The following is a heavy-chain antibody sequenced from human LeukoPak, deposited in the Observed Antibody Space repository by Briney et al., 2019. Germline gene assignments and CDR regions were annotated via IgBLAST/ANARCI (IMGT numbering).Heavy chain of an antibody. D-gene: IGHD3-9*01. Sequence: GASVKVSCKASGFTFTSSAMQWVRQARGQRLEWIGWIVVGGGNTNYAQKFQERVTITRDMSTSTAYMELSSLRSEDTAVYYCAAEVGILTGYYHYGMDVWGQGTTVTVSS. CDR1: GFTFTSSA. V-gene: IGHV1-58*02. J-gene: IGHJ6*02. CDR3: AAEVGILTGYYHYGMDV. CDR2: IVVGGGNT.